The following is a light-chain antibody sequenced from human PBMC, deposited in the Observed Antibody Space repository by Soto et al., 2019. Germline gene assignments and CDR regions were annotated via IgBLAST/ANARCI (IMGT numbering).Light chain of an antibody. Sequence: QSALTQPPSASGSPGQSVTISCTGTSSDVGGYDYVSWYQQHPGKAPKLMIYEVSKRPLGVPDRFSGSKSGNTASLTVSGLQAEDEADYYCSSYAGYNNGDVFGTGTKLTVL. J-gene: IGLJ1*01. CDR2: EVS. V-gene: IGLV2-8*01. CDR1: SSDVGGYDY. CDR3: SSYAGYNNGDV.